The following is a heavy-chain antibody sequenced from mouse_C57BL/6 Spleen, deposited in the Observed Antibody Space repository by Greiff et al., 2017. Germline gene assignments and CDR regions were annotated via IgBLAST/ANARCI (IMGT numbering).Heavy chain of an antibody. CDR3: ANLYYGSSPAWFAY. CDR2: IYPGDGDT. V-gene: IGHV1-82*01. CDR1: GYAFSSSW. Sequence: QVQLQQSGPELVKPGASVKISCKASGYAFSSSWMNWVKQRPGKGLEWIGRIYPGDGDTNYNGKFKGKATLTADKSSSTAYMQLSSLTSEDSAVYFCANLYYGSSPAWFAYWGQGTLVTVSA. J-gene: IGHJ3*01. D-gene: IGHD1-1*01.